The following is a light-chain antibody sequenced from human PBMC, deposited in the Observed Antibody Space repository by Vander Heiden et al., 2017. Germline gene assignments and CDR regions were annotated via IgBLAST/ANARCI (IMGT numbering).Light chain of an antibody. CDR1: QSVSSN. Sequence: ELVMTQSPATPSVSPGERATLSCRASQSVSSNLAWYQQKPGQAPRLLIYGASTRATGIPARFSGSGSGTEFTLTISSLQSEDFAVYYCQQYNNWHSFGQGTKVEIK. CDR3: QQYNNWHS. J-gene: IGKJ1*01. CDR2: GAS. V-gene: IGKV3-15*01.